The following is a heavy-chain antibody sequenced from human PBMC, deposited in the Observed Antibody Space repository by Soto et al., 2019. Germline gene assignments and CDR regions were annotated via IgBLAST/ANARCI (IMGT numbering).Heavy chain of an antibody. CDR3: AKDQGSSWYEIDY. J-gene: IGHJ4*02. CDR1: GFTVSTNY. Sequence: PWGSLRLSCAASGFTVSTNYMSWVRQAPGKGLEWVSVIGSCGSTYYADSVKGRFTSSRDNSKNTLYLQMNSLRAEDTALYYCAKDQGSSWYEIDYWGQGTPVTVS. V-gene: IGHV3-53*01. CDR2: IGSCGST. D-gene: IGHD6-13*01.